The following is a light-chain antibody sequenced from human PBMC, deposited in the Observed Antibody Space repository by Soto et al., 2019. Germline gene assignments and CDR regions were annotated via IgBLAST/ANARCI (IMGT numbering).Light chain of an antibody. Sequence: QSRPTLSVTPVEQATLSCRASQSVSSYLAWYQQKPGQAPRLLIYGASSRATGIPDRFSGSGSGTDFTLTISRLEPEDFAVYYCQQYGSSPWTFGQGTKVDIK. CDR1: QSVSSY. J-gene: IGKJ1*01. V-gene: IGKV3-20*01. CDR2: GAS. CDR3: QQYGSSPWT.